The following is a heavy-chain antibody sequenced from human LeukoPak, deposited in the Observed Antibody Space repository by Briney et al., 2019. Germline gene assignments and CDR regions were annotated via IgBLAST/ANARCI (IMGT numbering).Heavy chain of an antibody. J-gene: IGHJ4*02. V-gene: IGHV3-74*01. CDR1: GFSYFSNW. CDR2: LSGDGSIT. D-gene: IGHD3-16*01. CDR3: ARQNYGNPDY. Sequence: PGGALRLSCAAAGFSYFSNWMHWVGQAPARGLVWVSRLSGDGSITYDTDSAKRRFTTSRDNAKNTLYLQITSLRIEVTAVYYCARQNYGNPDYWGQGTLVTVSS.